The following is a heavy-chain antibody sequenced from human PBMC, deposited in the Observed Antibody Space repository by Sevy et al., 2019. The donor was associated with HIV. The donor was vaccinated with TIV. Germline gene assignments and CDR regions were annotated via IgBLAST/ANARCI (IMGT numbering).Heavy chain of an antibody. J-gene: IGHJ4*02. CDR2: IWYDGSNK. D-gene: IGHD4-4*01. CDR1: GFTFSSHG. V-gene: IGHV3-33*01. Sequence: GGSLRLSCAASGFTFSSHGIHWVRQAPGKGLEWVAVIWYDGSNKYYADSVKGRFTISRDNSKSRLFLQINSLRAEDTAVYFCARDKDYSNYLPDYWGQGTLVTVSS. CDR3: ARDKDYSNYLPDY.